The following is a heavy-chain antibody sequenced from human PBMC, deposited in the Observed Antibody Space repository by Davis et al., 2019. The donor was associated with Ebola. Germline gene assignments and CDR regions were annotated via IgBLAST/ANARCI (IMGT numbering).Heavy chain of an antibody. D-gene: IGHD3-10*01. Sequence: ASVKVSCKTSGYAFTSYAMNWVRQAPGQGLEWMGWTNTDTGNPTYAQGFTGGRFVFSLDTSVSTAYLQISSLKAEDTAVYYCARALGSGSYYSWGQGTLVTVSS. J-gene: IGHJ4*02. CDR1: GYAFTSYA. CDR2: TNTDTGNP. CDR3: ARALGSGSYYS. V-gene: IGHV7-4-1*02.